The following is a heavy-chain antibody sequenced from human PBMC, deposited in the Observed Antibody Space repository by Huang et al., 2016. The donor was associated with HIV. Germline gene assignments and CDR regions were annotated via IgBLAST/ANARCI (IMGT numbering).Heavy chain of an antibody. CDR2: ISYDGSRE. J-gene: IGHJ4*02. Sequence: QVQLVESGGGVVQPGRSLRLSCAAFGFTFNKFDMHWVRQAPGKGLEWLAVISYDGSREYHADSVRGRFTISRDNSKNTVHLQMNSLRVEDTAVYYCAKDGRGSGTYYDYFEYWGQGTLVTVSS. D-gene: IGHD1-26*01. CDR1: GFTFNKFD. CDR3: AKDGRGSGTYYDYFEY. V-gene: IGHV3-30*18.